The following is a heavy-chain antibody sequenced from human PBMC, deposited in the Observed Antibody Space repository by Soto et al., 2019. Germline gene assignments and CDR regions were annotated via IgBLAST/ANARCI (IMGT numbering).Heavy chain of an antibody. D-gene: IGHD5-18*01. V-gene: IGHV4-34*01. CDR3: ARGDRKSGYSYGQRYYFEY. J-gene: IGHJ4*02. CDR1: GGSFSGYY. Sequence: LSLTCAVYGGSFSGYYWSWIRQPPGKGLEWIGEINHSGSTNYNPSLKSRVTISVDTSKNQFSLKLSSVTAADTAVYYCARGDRKSGYSYGQRYYFEYWGQGTLVTVSS. CDR2: INHSGST.